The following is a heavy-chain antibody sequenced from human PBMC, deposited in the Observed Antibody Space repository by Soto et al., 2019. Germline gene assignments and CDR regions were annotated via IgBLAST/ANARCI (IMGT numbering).Heavy chain of an antibody. D-gene: IGHD3-10*01. J-gene: IGHJ4*02. Sequence: EVQLVESGGGLVQPGGSLRLACAASGFTVSSYDMHWVRHVTGKGLAWVSTLGAGGDTYFPDSVKGRFTISRENAKNSLYLQMNNLGAGDTAVYYCARGTMVRGTLDPGISGPLDYWGQGTLVAVSS. V-gene: IGHV3-13*01. CDR2: LGAGGDT. CDR1: GFTVSSYD. CDR3: ARGTMVRGTLDPGISGPLDY.